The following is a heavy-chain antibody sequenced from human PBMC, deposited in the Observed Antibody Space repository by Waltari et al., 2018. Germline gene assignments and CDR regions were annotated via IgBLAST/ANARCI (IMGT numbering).Heavy chain of an antibody. CDR3: ARSYYVSGSYYNGY. D-gene: IGHD3-10*01. Sequence: NGGRQAPGKGLEWISYISSSSTTISYADSVKGRFTISRDNAKDSLYLQMNSLRDEDTAVYYCARSYYVSGSYYNGYWGQGTLVTVSS. V-gene: IGHV3-48*02. CDR2: ISSSSTTI. J-gene: IGHJ4*02.